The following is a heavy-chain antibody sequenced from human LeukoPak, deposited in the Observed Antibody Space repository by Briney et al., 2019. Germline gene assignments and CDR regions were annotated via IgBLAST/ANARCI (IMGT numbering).Heavy chain of an antibody. V-gene: IGHV4-34*01. J-gene: IGHJ6*03. Sequence: SETLSLTCAVYGGSFSGYYWSWIRQPPGKGLEWIGEINHSGSTNYNPSLKSRVTISVDTSKNQFSLKLSSVTAADTAVYYCARAYIVGYYMDVWGKGTTVTISS. CDR3: ARAYIVGYYMDV. D-gene: IGHD2-15*01. CDR1: GGSFSGYY. CDR2: INHSGST.